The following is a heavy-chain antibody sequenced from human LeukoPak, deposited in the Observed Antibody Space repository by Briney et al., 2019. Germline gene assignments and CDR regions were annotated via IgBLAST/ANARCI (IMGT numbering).Heavy chain of an antibody. V-gene: IGHV4-34*01. CDR1: GGSFSGYY. Sequence: SETLSLTCAVYGGSFSGYYWSWIRQPPGKGLEWIGEINHSGSTNYNPSLKSRVTTSVDTSKNQFSLKLSSVTAADTAVYYCARLYSSSWYFDNWGQGILVTVSS. CDR2: INHSGST. D-gene: IGHD6-13*01. J-gene: IGHJ4*02. CDR3: ARLYSSSWYFDN.